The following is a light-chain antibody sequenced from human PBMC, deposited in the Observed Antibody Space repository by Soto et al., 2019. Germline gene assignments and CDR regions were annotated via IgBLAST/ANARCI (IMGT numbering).Light chain of an antibody. Sequence: DIQMTQSPSTLSASVGDRVTITCRASQTINSWLAWYQQKPGKAPKLLIYDASSLASGVPSRFRGSGSGTEFTLTISSLQPDDFATYYCQQYNTYSTWTFGQGTKVEIK. CDR2: DAS. V-gene: IGKV1-5*01. J-gene: IGKJ1*01. CDR3: QQYNTYSTWT. CDR1: QTINSW.